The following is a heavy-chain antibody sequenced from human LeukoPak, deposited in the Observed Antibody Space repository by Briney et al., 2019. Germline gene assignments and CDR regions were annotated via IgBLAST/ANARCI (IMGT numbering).Heavy chain of an antibody. V-gene: IGHV1-8*01. D-gene: IGHD6-13*01. Sequence: ASVKVSCKASGYTFTSYDINWVRQATGQGLEWMGWMNPNSGNTGYAQKLQGRVTMTRNASISTAYMELSSLRSEDTAVYYCARGPHSSSWYPYYYYYMGVWGKGTTVTVSS. CDR3: ARGPHSSSWYPYYYYYMGV. J-gene: IGHJ6*03. CDR1: GYTFTSYD. CDR2: MNPNSGNT.